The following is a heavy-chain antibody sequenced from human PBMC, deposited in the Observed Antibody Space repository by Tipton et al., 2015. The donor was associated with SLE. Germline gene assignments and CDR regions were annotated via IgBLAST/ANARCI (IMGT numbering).Heavy chain of an antibody. CDR2: IYYSGTS. Sequence: GLVKPSETLSLTCTVSGASISSYYWSWIRQFPGKGLEWIGCIYYSGTSDYNPSLQSRVTMSVDTSQNEFSLKLTSVTAADTAIYYCARSIPGGVLAFDMWGQGTMLTVSS. CDR3: ARSIPGGVLAFDM. D-gene: IGHD2-8*02. CDR1: GASISSYY. V-gene: IGHV4-59*12. J-gene: IGHJ3*02.